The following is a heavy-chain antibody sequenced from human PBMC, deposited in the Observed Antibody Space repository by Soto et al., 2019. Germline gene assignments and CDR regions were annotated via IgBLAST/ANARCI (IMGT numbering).Heavy chain of an antibody. Sequence: GASVKVSCKASGFTSTHSGMQWVRQARGQSLEWIGWIVVGSGNTNYAPKFQERVTITWDKSTFTAYMELSSLRSEDTAVYYCAVEYYYGGSDPSGQIDWSQGTLVTVSS. CDR3: AVEYYYGGSDPSGQID. CDR1: GFTSTHSG. D-gene: IGHD3-22*01. J-gene: IGHJ4*02. V-gene: IGHV1-58*02. CDR2: IVVGSGNT.